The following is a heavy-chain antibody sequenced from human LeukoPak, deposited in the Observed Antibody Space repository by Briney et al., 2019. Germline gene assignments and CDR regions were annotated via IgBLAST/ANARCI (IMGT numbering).Heavy chain of an antibody. V-gene: IGHV4-59*02. CDR2: IDKSGNT. CDR1: GDSVTNYY. Sequence: PSETLSLTCTVSGDSVTNYYWSWIRLPPGKGLGWIGYIDKSGNTNYNPSLKSRVIISVDTSKNQLSLNLISVTAADTAVYYCARVPSRRCNDGTCYPIFDSWGQGTLVTVSS. D-gene: IGHD2-15*01. CDR3: ARVPSRRCNDGTCYPIFDS. J-gene: IGHJ4*02.